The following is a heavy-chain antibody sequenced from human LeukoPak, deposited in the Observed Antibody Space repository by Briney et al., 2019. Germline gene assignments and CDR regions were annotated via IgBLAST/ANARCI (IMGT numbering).Heavy chain of an antibody. D-gene: IGHD6-13*01. J-gene: IGHJ4*02. CDR3: AEIQIAAAGMS. V-gene: IGHV1-58*01. CDR2: IIVGSGNT. Sequence: ASVKVSCKASGFTFTSSAVQWVRQARGQRLEWIGWIIVGSGNTNYAQKFQERVTITRDMSTSTAYMELSSLRSEDTAVYYCAEIQIAAAGMSWGQGTLVTVSS. CDR1: GFTFTSSA.